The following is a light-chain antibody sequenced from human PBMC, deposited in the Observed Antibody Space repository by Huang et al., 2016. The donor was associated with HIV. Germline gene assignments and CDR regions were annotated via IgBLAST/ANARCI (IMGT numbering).Light chain of an antibody. CDR3: QQYHSTPYT. Sequence: DIQMTQSPSSLSASVRNRATITCRASQAIAKSLAWYQQKPGKAPKLLLYTASRLESGVPSRFSGSGSGTDYTLTISSLQPEDFATYYCQQYHSTPYTFGQGTKLEIK. J-gene: IGKJ2*01. CDR1: QAIAKS. V-gene: IGKV1-NL1*01. CDR2: TAS.